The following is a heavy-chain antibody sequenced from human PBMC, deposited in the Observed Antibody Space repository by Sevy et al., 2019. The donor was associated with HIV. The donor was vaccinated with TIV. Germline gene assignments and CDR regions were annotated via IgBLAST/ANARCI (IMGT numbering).Heavy chain of an antibody. CDR3: SKDFTGFYGMDV. Sequence: GGSLRLSCEVSGLSVTNNVMHWVRQAPGKGLEWVAVISYDGINKYYGDSVKGRFIISRDRSKNTLYLQMNILRIEDTAVYYCSKDFTGFYGMDVWGQGTTVTVSS. D-gene: IGHD3-9*01. CDR1: GLSVTNNV. V-gene: IGHV3-30*18. J-gene: IGHJ6*02. CDR2: ISYDGINK.